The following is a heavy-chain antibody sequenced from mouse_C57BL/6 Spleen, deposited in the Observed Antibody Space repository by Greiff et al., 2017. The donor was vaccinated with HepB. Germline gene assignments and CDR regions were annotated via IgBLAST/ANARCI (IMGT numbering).Heavy chain of an antibody. J-gene: IGHJ1*03. CDR2: ISSGGSYT. CDR3: ARQGDGSSLWYFDV. CDR1: GFTFSSYG. V-gene: IGHV5-6*01. D-gene: IGHD1-1*01. Sequence: EVMLVESGGDLVKPGGSLKLSCAASGFTFSSYGMSWVRQTPDKRLEWVATISSGGSYTYYPDSVKGRFTISRDNAKNTLYLQMSSLKSEDTAMYYCARQGDGSSLWYFDVWGTGTTVTVSS.